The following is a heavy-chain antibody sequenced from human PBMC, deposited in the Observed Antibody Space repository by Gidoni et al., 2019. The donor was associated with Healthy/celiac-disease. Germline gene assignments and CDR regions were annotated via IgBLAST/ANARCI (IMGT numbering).Heavy chain of an antibody. CDR2: INHSGST. V-gene: IGHV4-34*01. J-gene: IGHJ6*02. D-gene: IGHD3-10*01. CDR1: GGSFSGYY. Sequence: QVQLQQWGAGLLKPSETLSLTCAVYGGSFSGYYWSWIRQPPGKGLEWIGEINHSGSTNYNPSLKSRVTISVDTSKNQFSLKLSSVTAADTAVYYCARVRGGWFGELLLDVWGQGTTVTVSS. CDR3: ARVRGGWFGELLLDV.